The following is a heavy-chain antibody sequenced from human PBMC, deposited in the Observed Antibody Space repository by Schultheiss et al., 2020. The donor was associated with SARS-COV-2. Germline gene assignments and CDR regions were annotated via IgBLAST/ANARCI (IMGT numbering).Heavy chain of an antibody. CDR3: ARSHPSSGWAHDAFDI. V-gene: IGHV3-33*01. Sequence: SCVASGFTFSSYGMHWVRQAPGKGLEWVAVIWYDGSNKYYADSVKGRFTISRDNAKNSLYLQMNSLRAEDTAVYYCARSHPSSGWAHDAFDIWGQGTMVTVSS. CDR1: GFTFSSYG. CDR2: IWYDGSNK. J-gene: IGHJ3*02. D-gene: IGHD6-19*01.